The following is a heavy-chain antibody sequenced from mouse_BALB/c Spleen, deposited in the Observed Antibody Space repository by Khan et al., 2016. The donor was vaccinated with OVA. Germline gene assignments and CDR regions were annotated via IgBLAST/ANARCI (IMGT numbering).Heavy chain of an antibody. CDR2: ISYSGST. CDR1: GYSITSDYA. CDR3: ARSIMAN. Sequence: EVQLQEAGPGLVKPSQSLSLTCTVTGYSITSDYAWNWIRQFPGNKLEWMGYISYSGSTSYNPSLKSRISITRDASKNHLFLQLTIATTEDTATYYCARSIMANWGQGTTLTVSS. V-gene: IGHV3-2*02. J-gene: IGHJ2*01.